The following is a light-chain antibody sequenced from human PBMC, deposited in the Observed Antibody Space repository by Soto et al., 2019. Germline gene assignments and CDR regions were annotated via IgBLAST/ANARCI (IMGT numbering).Light chain of an antibody. V-gene: IGKV3-11*01. CDR1: QSVSSY. Sequence: NVLSHSPATLSLSPEERATLSCRASQSVSSYLAWYQQKAGQAPTLLIYGATKRVIGIPARFSGSGSGTDFTLTISSLEPADFATYYCQQRSNWPKTFGRGTKVDIK. J-gene: IGKJ1*01. CDR2: GAT. CDR3: QQRSNWPKT.